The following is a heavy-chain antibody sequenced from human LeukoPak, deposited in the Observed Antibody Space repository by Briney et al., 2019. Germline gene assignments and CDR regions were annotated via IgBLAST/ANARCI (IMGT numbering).Heavy chain of an antibody. CDR1: GYTFTGYY. CDR3: AREPNYYYYGMDV. CDR2: INPNSGGT. V-gene: IGHV1-2*02. Sequence: ASVKVSCKASGYTFTGYYMHWVRQAPGRGLEWMGWINPNSGGTNYAQKFQGRVTMTRDTSISTAYMELSRLRSDDTAVYYCAREPNYYYYGMDVWGQGTTVTVSS. J-gene: IGHJ6*02.